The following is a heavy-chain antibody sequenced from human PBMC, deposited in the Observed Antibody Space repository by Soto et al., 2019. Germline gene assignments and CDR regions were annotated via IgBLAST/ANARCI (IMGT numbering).Heavy chain of an antibody. CDR1: GFTFSSYA. Sequence: GGSLRLSCAASGFTFSSYAISRVRQAPGKGLEWVSTISGSGGSTYYADSVKGRFTISRDNSKNTLYLQMNSLRAEDTAVYYCAKDFLGDSSGYYYVHTFDIWGQGTMVTVSS. J-gene: IGHJ3*02. D-gene: IGHD3-22*01. V-gene: IGHV3-23*01. CDR3: AKDFLGDSSGYYYVHTFDI. CDR2: ISGSGGST.